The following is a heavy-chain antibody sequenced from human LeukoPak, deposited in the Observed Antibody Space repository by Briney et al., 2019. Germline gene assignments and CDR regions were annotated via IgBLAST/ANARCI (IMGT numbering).Heavy chain of an antibody. J-gene: IGHJ4*02. CDR2: LYSGGAT. D-gene: IGHD4/OR15-4a*01. V-gene: IGHV3-66*01. CDR3: TRDSANYHFAY. CDR1: GFTVKDNF. Sequence: GGSLRLSCPPSGFTVKDNFMSWVRQAPGTGREWVSVLYSGGATYYADSVKGRFIISRDNSKNTVSLQMNDLRTEDTAFYYCTRDSANYHFAYWGQGALVTVSS.